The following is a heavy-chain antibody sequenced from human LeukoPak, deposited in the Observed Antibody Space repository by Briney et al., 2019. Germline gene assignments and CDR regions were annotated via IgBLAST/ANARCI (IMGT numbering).Heavy chain of an antibody. Sequence: SETLSLTCTVSGGSISSYYWSWIQQPPGKGLEWIGYIYYSGSTNYNPSLKSRVTISVDTSKNQFSLKLSSVTAADTAVYYCAGAAAGEFDYWGQGTLVTVSS. D-gene: IGHD6-13*01. CDR3: AGAAAGEFDY. CDR2: IYYSGST. V-gene: IGHV4-59*01. CDR1: GGSISSYY. J-gene: IGHJ4*02.